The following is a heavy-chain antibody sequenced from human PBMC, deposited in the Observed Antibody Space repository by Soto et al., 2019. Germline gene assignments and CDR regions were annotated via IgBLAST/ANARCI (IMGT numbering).Heavy chain of an antibody. CDR1: GYTFTSYG. V-gene: IGHV1-18*04. D-gene: IGHD3-3*01. J-gene: IGHJ5*02. CDR3: ARNRTYQYYDFWSGYGGGWFDP. Sequence: QVQLVQSGAEVKKPGASVKVSCKASGYTFTSYGISWVRQAPGQGLEWMGWISAYNGNTNYAQKLQGRVTMTTDTSTSTDYMELRSLRSDDTAVYYCARNRTYQYYDFWSGYGGGWFDPWGQGTLVTVSS. CDR2: ISAYNGNT.